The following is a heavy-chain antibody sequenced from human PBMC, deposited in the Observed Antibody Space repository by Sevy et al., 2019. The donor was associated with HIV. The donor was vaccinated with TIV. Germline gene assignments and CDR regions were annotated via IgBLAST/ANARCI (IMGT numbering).Heavy chain of an antibody. CDR3: TRPKDFWSGYYDY. CDR2: IRSKAYGGAT. V-gene: IGHV3-49*03. CDR1: GFTFGDYA. Sequence: GGSLRLSCTASGFTFGDYAMSWFRQAPGKGLELVGFIRSKAYGGATEYAASVKGRFTISRDDSKSIAYLQMNSLKTEDTAVYYCTRPKDFWSGYYDYWGQGTLVTVSS. D-gene: IGHD3-3*01. J-gene: IGHJ4*02.